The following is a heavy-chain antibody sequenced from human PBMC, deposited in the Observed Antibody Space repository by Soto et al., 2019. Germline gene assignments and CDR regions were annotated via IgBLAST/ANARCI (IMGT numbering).Heavy chain of an antibody. Sequence: PGGSLRLSCAASGFTFSSYGMHWVRQAPGKGLEWVAGIWYEGSNKYYADSVKGRFTISRDNSKNTLYLQMNSLRAEDTAVYYCARDGGCRDGYTVGCNCFDPWGQGTLVTV. D-gene: IGHD5-12*01. J-gene: IGHJ5*02. V-gene: IGHV3-33*01. CDR3: ARDGGCRDGYTVGCNCFDP. CDR1: GFTFSSYG. CDR2: IWYEGSNK.